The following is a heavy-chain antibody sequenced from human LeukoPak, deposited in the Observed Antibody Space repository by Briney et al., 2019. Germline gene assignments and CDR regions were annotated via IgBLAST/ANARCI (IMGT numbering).Heavy chain of an antibody. CDR3: ARAEGSSCSSPSCRRGGDY. D-gene: IGHD2-2*01. CDR1: GFTFSSYG. Sequence: GGSLRLSCAASGFTFSSYGMHWVRQAPGKGLEWVSSISSSSSYIYYADSVKGRFTISRDNAKNSLYLQMNSLRAEDTAVYYCARAEGSSCSSPSCRRGGDYWAKGPLVTVPS. J-gene: IGHJ4*02. CDR2: ISSSSSYI. V-gene: IGHV3-21*01.